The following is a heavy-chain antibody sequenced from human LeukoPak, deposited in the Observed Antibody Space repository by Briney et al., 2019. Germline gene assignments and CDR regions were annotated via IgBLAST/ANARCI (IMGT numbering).Heavy chain of an antibody. CDR3: AKTPCSGTTCYTDY. D-gene: IGHD2-2*02. J-gene: IGHJ4*02. CDR1: GFTFTNFA. CDR2: IFGSGGST. Sequence: GGSLRLSCAASGFTFTNFAMTWVRQAPGKGLEWVSVIFGSGGSTYYADSVKGRFTVSRDNSKNTLYLQMDSLRDDDTAVYYCAKTPCSGTTCYTDYWGQGTLVTVSS. V-gene: IGHV3-23*01.